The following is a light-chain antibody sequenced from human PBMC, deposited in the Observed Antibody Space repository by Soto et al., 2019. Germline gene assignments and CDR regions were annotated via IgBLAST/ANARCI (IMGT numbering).Light chain of an antibody. CDR2: LNSDGSH. CDR3: QTWGTVPWV. CDR1: SGHSSYA. Sequence: QAVVTQSPSASASLGASVKLTCTLSSGHSSYAIAWHQQQPEKGPRYLMKLNSDGSHSKGDGIPDRFSGSSSGAERYLTISSLQSEDEADYYCQTWGTVPWVFGGGTKLTVL. J-gene: IGLJ3*02. V-gene: IGLV4-69*01.